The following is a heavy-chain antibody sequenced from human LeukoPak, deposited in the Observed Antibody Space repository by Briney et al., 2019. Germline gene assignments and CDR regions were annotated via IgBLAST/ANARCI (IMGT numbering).Heavy chain of an antibody. J-gene: IGHJ4*02. Sequence: ASXXVSCKASGYTFTSYYMHWVRQAPGQGLEWMGIINPSGGSTSYAQKFQGRVTMTRDTSTSTVYMELSSLRSEDTAVYYCARESPKWFGELLRPFDYWGQGTLVTVSS. V-gene: IGHV1-46*03. CDR3: ARESPKWFGELLRPFDY. CDR2: INPSGGST. CDR1: GYTFTSYY. D-gene: IGHD3-10*01.